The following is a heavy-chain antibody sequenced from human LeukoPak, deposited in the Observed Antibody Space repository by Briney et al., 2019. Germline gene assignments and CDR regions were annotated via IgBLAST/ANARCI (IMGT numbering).Heavy chain of an antibody. D-gene: IGHD6-6*01. V-gene: IGHV3-48*02. CDR2: ISSSSSTV. J-gene: IGHJ6*02. CDR3: ARSAARLRYYYAMDV. CDR1: GFTFSRYS. Sequence: GGSLRLSCAASGFTFSRYSMNWVRQAPGKGLEWVSYISSSSSTVYYADSLKGRFTISRDNAKNSLYLQMNSLRDEDTAVYYCARSAARLRYYYAMDVWGQGTTVTVCS.